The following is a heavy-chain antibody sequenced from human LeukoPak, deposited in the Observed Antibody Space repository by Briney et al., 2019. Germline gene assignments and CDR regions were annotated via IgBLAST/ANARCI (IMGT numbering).Heavy chain of an antibody. CDR2: ISYDETKK. CDR3: AKDHDYVWGSYRYPEY. V-gene: IGHV3-30*18. CDR1: GFTFSRNG. J-gene: IGHJ4*02. D-gene: IGHD3-16*02. Sequence: PGGSLRLSCAASGFTFSRNGMHWVRQAPGKGLDWVAVISYDETKKYYADSVKGRFTISRDNSKNTLYLQMNSLRVEDTAAYYCAKDHDYVWGSYRYPEYWGQGTLVTVSS.